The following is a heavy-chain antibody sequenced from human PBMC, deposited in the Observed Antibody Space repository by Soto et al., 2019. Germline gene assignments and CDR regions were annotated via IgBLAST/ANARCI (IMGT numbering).Heavy chain of an antibody. CDR1: GFTFSSYW. Sequence: EVQLVESGGGLVQPGGSLRLSCAASGFTFSSYWMHWVRQAPGKGLVWVSRIKSDGSNTGYADSVKGRFTISRDNAKNTLYLQMNSLRAEDTAVYYCARGYYYDSSGLDYWGQGTLVTVSS. J-gene: IGHJ4*02. V-gene: IGHV3-74*01. D-gene: IGHD3-22*01. CDR2: IKSDGSNT. CDR3: ARGYYYDSSGLDY.